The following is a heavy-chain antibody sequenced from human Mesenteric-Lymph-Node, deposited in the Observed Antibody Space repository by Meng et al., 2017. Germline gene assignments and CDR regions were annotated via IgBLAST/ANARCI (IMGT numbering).Heavy chain of an antibody. J-gene: IGHJ5*01. V-gene: IGHV3-33*01. Sequence: QLHRVESGGGVVQPGRSLRLSCAASGLIFSKSGMHWVRQAPGKGLEWVAFIWSDGSSKYYADSVKGRFTISRDNSKNTVSLQMDSLRVEDTAVYYCARDKGVTCLDTWGQGTLVTVSS. CDR1: GLIFSKSG. CDR2: IWSDGSSK. D-gene: IGHD3-10*01. CDR3: ARDKGVTCLDT.